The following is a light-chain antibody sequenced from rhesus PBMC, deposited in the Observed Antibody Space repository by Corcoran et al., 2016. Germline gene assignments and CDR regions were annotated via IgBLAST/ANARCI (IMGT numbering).Light chain of an antibody. CDR2: KAS. V-gene: IGKV1-22*01. J-gene: IGKJ3*01. CDR1: QGISSW. CDR3: QQYSSSPFT. Sequence: DIQMTQSPSSLSASVGDTVTITCRASQGISSWLAWYPQNPGKAPKPPIEKASTLQSGVPSRFSGSGSGTDFTLTISSLQSEDFATYYGQQYSSSPFTFGPGTKLDIK.